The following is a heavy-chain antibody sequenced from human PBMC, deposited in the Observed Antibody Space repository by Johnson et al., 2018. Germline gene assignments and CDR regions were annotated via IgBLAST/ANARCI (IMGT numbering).Heavy chain of an antibody. CDR1: GFTFSAYW. CDR2: IKQYGREK. D-gene: IGHD2-15*01. CDR3: ARSGGTLDHCSKGAFDI. J-gene: IGHJ3*02. Sequence: VQLVESGGGLVQPGGSLRLSCATSGFTFSAYWMSWVRQAPGKGLEWVANIKQYGREKFHLDSVRGRFTISRENAINSLYLQMNSVRVEDTAVYYCARSGGTLDHCSKGAFDIWGQGTMVTVS. V-gene: IGHV3-7*01.